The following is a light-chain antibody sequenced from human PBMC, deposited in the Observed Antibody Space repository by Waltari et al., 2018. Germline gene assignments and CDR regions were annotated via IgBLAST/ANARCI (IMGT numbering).Light chain of an antibody. V-gene: IGKV4-1*01. Sequence: DIVMTQSPDSLAVSLGERVTINCKSSQSILYSKNYLAWYQQKPGQPPKLLIYWASTREFGVPDRFRGSGSGADFTLTISSLQAEDVAVYFCQQYYSNPITFGQGTRLEIK. CDR1: QSILYSKNY. CDR3: QQYYSNPIT. J-gene: IGKJ5*01. CDR2: WAS.